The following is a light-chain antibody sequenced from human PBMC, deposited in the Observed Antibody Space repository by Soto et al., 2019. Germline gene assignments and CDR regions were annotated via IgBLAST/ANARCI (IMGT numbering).Light chain of an antibody. CDR3: HQRYIWPPLT. V-gene: IGKV3-11*01. Sequence: EIVLTQSPATLSLSPGERATLSCRASQSVENYLAWFQQKRGQAPRLLIYDTSNMAAGIPDRFSGSGSGTDFTITISSLEPEDFAVYYCHQRYIWPPLTFGGGTKVEIK. CDR2: DTS. CDR1: QSVENY. J-gene: IGKJ4*01.